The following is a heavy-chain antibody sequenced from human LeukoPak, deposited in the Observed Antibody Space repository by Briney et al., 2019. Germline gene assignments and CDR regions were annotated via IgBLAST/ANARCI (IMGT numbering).Heavy chain of an antibody. V-gene: IGHV1-69*06. J-gene: IGHJ3*02. CDR1: GGTFSSYP. Sequence: PAASVKVSCKASGGTFSSYPISWVRQAPGQGLEWMGGIIPMFDTADFAQKFQGRVTITADTSTSTAYMQLSSLRSEDTAVYYCARARSGPYGSGSLDAFDIWGQGTMVTVSS. CDR3: ARARSGPYGSGSLDAFDI. CDR2: IIPMFDTA. D-gene: IGHD3-10*01.